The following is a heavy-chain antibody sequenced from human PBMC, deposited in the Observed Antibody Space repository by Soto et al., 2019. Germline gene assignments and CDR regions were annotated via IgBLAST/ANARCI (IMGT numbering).Heavy chain of an antibody. V-gene: IGHV1-46*01. J-gene: IGHJ4*02. D-gene: IGHD3-22*01. CDR1: GYTLTNYY. CDR2: INTSDGGT. CDR3: ARDRGESRGYPTYYFAY. Sequence: ASVKVSCKASGYTLTNYYMHCVRQAPGQGLEWMGIINTSDGGTSYAQKFQGRVTMTRDTSTSTVYMELSSLRSEDTAVYYCARDRGESRGYPTYYFAYWGQGTLVTVSS.